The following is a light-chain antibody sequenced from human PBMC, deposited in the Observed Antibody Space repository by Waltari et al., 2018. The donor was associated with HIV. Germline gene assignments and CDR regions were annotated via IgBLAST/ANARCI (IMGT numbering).Light chain of an antibody. CDR1: SSNIGAGYD. Sequence: QSVLTQPPSVSGAPGQRVTISCTGSSSNIGAGYDVHWYQQLPGTAPKLLCYGNNNRPSGVPERFSGAKSGTSASLAVTGLQAEDEADYYCQSYDSSLSGYVFGTGTKVTVL. CDR2: GNN. CDR3: QSYDSSLSGYV. J-gene: IGLJ1*01. V-gene: IGLV1-40*01.